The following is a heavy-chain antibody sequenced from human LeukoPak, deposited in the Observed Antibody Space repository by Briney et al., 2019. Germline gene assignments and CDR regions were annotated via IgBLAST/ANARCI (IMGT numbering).Heavy chain of an antibody. CDR2: IGTAGDT. V-gene: IGHV3-13*01. Sequence: GGSLRLSCAASGCTFSSYDMHWVRQATGKGLEWVSAIGTAGDTYYPGSVKGRFTISRENAKNSLYLQMNSLRAGDKAVYYCARGPFRGGSGWYSTYYYYGMDVWGQGTTVTVSS. CDR1: GCTFSSYD. D-gene: IGHD6-19*01. CDR3: ARGPFRGGSGWYSTYYYYGMDV. J-gene: IGHJ6*02.